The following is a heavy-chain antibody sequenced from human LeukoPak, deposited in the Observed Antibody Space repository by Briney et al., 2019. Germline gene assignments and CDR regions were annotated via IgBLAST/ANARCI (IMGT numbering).Heavy chain of an antibody. J-gene: IGHJ4*02. D-gene: IGHD4-23*01. V-gene: IGHV3-74*01. Sequence: GGSLRLSCAVSGCTFSSYWMHWVRQAPGKGLVWVSRIDRDGSRINYADSVKGRFTISRDNGKNTLFLQMNSLRAEDAAVYYCVRGNDYGGPHYWGQGTLVTVSS. CDR2: IDRDGSRI. CDR1: GCTFSSYW. CDR3: VRGNDYGGPHY.